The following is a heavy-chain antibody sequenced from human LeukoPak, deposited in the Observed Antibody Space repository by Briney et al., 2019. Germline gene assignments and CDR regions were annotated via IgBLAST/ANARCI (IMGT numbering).Heavy chain of an antibody. J-gene: IGHJ5*02. D-gene: IGHD5-18*01. Sequence: GGSLRLSCAASGFTFSTYAMTWVRQAPGKGLEWVSAISGSGGSTYYADSVKGRFTISRDNSKNTLYLQMNSLRAEDTAVYYCAKDSWIDSYGPLNWFDPWGQGTLVTVSS. CDR2: ISGSGGST. V-gene: IGHV3-23*01. CDR3: AKDSWIDSYGPLNWFDP. CDR1: GFTFSTYA.